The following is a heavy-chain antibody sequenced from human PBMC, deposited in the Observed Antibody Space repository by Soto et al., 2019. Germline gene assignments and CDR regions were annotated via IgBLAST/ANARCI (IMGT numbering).Heavy chain of an antibody. D-gene: IGHD6-13*01. CDR3: AREIGVAALKHWFDP. Sequence: PSETLSLTCTVSDASLSSYFWNWIRRPPGKGLEWIGYVSYSGSSNYNPSLKNRVAVSLDTSKNQFSLKLSSVTAADTAVYYCAREIGVAALKHWFDPWGQGTLVTVSS. CDR2: VSYSGSS. CDR1: DASLSSYF. J-gene: IGHJ5*02. V-gene: IGHV4-59*01.